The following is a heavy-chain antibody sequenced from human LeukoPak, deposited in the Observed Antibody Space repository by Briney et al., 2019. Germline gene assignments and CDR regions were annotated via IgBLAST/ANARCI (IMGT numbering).Heavy chain of an antibody. D-gene: IGHD3-10*01. CDR2: ITWNGGTI. CDR3: ATRYASGPIADY. CDR1: GFSFDDFA. Sequence: PGGSLRLSCAASGFSFDDFAMHWVRQAPGKGLEWVSGITWNGGTIDYADSVKGRFTISRDYVKNSLYLQMNSLRAEDTALYYCATRYASGPIADYWGQGTLVTVSS. V-gene: IGHV3-9*01. J-gene: IGHJ4*02.